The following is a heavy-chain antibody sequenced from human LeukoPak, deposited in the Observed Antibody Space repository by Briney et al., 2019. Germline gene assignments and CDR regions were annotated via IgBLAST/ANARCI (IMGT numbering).Heavy chain of an antibody. CDR1: GFTFSSYS. CDR2: ISSSSSTI. V-gene: IGHV3-48*04. CDR3: ARDRTGAFDI. D-gene: IGHD1-14*01. J-gene: IGHJ3*02. Sequence: GGSLRLSCAASGFTFSSYSMNWVRQAPGKGLEWVSYISSSSSTIYYADSVKGRFTISRDNAKNSLYLQMSSLRAEDTAVYYCARDRTGAFDIWGQGTMVTVSS.